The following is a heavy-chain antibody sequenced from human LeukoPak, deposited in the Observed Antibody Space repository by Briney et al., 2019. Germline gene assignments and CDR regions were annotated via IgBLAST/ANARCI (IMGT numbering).Heavy chain of an antibody. J-gene: IGHJ6*03. CDR2: IYYSGST. Sequence: SETLSLTCTVSGGSISSYYWSWIRQPPGKGLEWIGYIYYSGSTNYNPSLKSRVTISVDTSKNQFSLKLSSVTAADTAVYYCAGAGDYYYYYYMDVWGKGTTVTVSS. V-gene: IGHV4-59*08. CDR3: AGAGDYYYYYYMDV. CDR1: GGSISSYY. D-gene: IGHD6-19*01.